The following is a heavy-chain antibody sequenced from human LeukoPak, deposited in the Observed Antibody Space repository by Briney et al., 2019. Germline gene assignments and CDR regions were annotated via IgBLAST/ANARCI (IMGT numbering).Heavy chain of an antibody. CDR3: ARASIVATISYYYYGMDV. CDR2: IIPIFGTA. J-gene: IGHJ6*04. D-gene: IGHD5-12*01. Sequence: SVKVSCKASGGTFSSYAISWVRQAPGQGLEWMGGIIPIFGTANYAQKFQGRVTITADESTSTAYMELSSLRSEDTAVYYCARASIVATISYYYYGMDVWGKGTAVTVSS. V-gene: IGHV1-69*13. CDR1: GGTFSSYA.